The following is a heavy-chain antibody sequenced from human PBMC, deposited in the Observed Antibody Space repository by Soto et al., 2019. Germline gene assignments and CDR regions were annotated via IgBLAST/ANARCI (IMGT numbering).Heavy chain of an antibody. J-gene: IGHJ4*02. Sequence: QVQLVESGGGVVQPGRSLRLSCAASGFTFSSYAMHWVRQAPGKGLEWVAVISYDGSNKYYADSVKGRFTISRDNSKNTLYLQMNSLRAEDTAVYSCARDIAYYDSSGSDYWGQGTLVTVSS. CDR3: ARDIAYYDSSGSDY. CDR1: GFTFSSYA. D-gene: IGHD3-22*01. V-gene: IGHV3-30-3*01. CDR2: ISYDGSNK.